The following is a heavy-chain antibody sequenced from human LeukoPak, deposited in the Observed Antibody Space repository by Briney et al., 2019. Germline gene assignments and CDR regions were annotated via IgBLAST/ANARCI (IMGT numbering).Heavy chain of an antibody. CDR3: AGHHPRNTVDF. CDR2: ISDIGNI. J-gene: IGHJ4*02. D-gene: IGHD2/OR15-2a*01. Sequence: SETLSLTCTVSGGSISSYYWSWIRQPPGKGLEWIAYISDIGNINYNPSLKSRVTISLDTSKNQFSLKLSSVTAADTAVYYCAGHHPRNTVDFWGQGTLVTVSS. V-gene: IGHV4-59*08. CDR1: GGSISSYY.